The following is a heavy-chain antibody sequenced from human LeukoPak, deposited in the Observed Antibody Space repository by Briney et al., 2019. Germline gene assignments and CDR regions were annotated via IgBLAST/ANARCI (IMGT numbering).Heavy chain of an antibody. V-gene: IGHV4-31*03. J-gene: IGHJ1*01. CDR1: GGSIRSGAYY. Sequence: SQTLSLTCTVSGGSIRSGAYYWSWIRQRPGKGLEWIGYIYYSESTHYNPSLQSRVSISVDTSQNQFSLKLSSVTAADTAVYYCARGGTSANFQHWGQGTLLTVSS. CDR2: IYYSEST. CDR3: ARGGTSANFQH.